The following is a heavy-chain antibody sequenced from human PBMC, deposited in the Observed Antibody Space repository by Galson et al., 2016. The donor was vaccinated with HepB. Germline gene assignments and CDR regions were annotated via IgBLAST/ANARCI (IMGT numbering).Heavy chain of an antibody. CDR2: INYRGEST. CDR3: AQVGGPPGYNYPAPFDN. D-gene: IGHD5-24*01. Sequence: SLRLSCAASGFTFSNHDMNWVRQAPGKGLEYISNINYRGESTSYVDSVKGRFTISRDNFRSTLTLQMNSLTAEDTALYYCAQVGGPPGYNYPAPFDNWGQGTLVTVSS. J-gene: IGHJ4*02. V-gene: IGHV3-23*01. CDR1: GFTFSNHD.